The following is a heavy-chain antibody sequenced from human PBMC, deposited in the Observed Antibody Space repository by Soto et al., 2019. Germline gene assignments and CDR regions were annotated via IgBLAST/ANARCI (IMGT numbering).Heavy chain of an antibody. Sequence: SETLSLTCTVSGGSISSSSYYWGWIRQPPGKGLEWIGSIYYSGSTYYNPSLKSRVTMSVDTSKNHFSMRLTSVTAADTAVYYCARRTRLYDFLDPWGRGTLVTVSS. D-gene: IGHD3-3*01. CDR2: IYYSGST. CDR3: ARRTRLYDFLDP. V-gene: IGHV4-39*02. CDR1: GGSISSSSYY. J-gene: IGHJ5*02.